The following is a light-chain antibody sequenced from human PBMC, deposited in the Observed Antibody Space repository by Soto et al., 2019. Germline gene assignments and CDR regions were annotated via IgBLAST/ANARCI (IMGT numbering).Light chain of an antibody. V-gene: IGKV3-20*01. CDR1: QSISSFY. CDR2: DAS. CDR3: QQSGGSPRT. Sequence: EIVLTQSPGTLSLSPGERATLSCRASQSISSFYLAWYQQTPGQAPRLLIYDASSRAAGIPDRFSGGGSGTDFTLTISRLEPEDFGVYYCQQSGGSPRTFGQGTKVEIK. J-gene: IGKJ1*01.